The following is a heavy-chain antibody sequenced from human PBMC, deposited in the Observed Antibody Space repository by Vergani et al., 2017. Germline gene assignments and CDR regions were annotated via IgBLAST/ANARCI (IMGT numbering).Heavy chain of an antibody. CDR1: GGTFSSYT. V-gene: IGHV1-69*02. CDR2: IIPILTIT. J-gene: IGHJ4*02. D-gene: IGHD6-13*01. Sequence: QVQLVQSGAEVKKPGSSVKVSCKASGGTFSSYTISWVRQAPGQGLEWMGRIIPILTITNYAQKFQGRVTITADKSTSTAYMELSSLKSEDTAVYYCARGSGIAAAGTGYWGQGTLVTVSS. CDR3: ARGSGIAAAGTGY.